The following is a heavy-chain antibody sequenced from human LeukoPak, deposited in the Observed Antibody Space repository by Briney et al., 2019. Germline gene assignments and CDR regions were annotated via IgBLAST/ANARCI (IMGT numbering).Heavy chain of an antibody. CDR3: ARPGPEYGGNSGDAFDI. V-gene: IGHV5-51*01. D-gene: IGHD4-23*01. CDR2: IYPGDSDT. CDR1: GYSFTSYW. Sequence: GESLKISCKGSGYSFTSYWIGWVRQMPGKGLEWMGIIYPGDSDTRYSPSFQGQVTISADKSISTAYLQWSSLKASDTAMYYCARPGPEYGGNSGDAFDIWGQGTMVTVSS. J-gene: IGHJ3*02.